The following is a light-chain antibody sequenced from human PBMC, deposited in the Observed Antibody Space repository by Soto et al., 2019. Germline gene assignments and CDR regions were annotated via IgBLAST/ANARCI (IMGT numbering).Light chain of an antibody. CDR3: QQYNNWPRT. V-gene: IGKV3-15*01. Sequence: ELVMTQSPDTLSLSPGERATPSCRAAQSVGTRLAWYQHKTGQAPRLLISGASTRATGIPARFSGSGSGTEFTLTISSLQSEDFAVYYCQQYNNWPRTFGQGTKVDIK. J-gene: IGKJ1*01. CDR2: GAS. CDR1: QSVGTR.